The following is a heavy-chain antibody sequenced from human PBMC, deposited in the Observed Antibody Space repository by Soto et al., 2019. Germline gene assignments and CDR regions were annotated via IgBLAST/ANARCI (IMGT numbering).Heavy chain of an antibody. D-gene: IGHD6-6*01. J-gene: IGHJ5*02. CDR1: GFPFSRYW. Sequence: EVQLVESVGGLVQPGGSLSLSCAAFGFPFSRYWMSWLRQAPGKGLEWVANIKQDGSEKSYVDSVKGRFSISRDNAKNTLYLQMNSLRAEDTAVYFCGRDRPSISGRPGGWFDPWGQGTLVTVSS. V-gene: IGHV3-7*01. CDR3: GRDRPSISGRPGGWFDP. CDR2: IKQDGSEK.